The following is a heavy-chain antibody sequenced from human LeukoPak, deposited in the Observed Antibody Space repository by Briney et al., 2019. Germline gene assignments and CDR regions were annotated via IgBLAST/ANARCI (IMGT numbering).Heavy chain of an antibody. CDR1: GFSFSTYA. Sequence: PGGSLRLSCAASGFSFSTYAMHWVRQAPGKGLEWVAFIRYDGSKKNYADSVKGRFTISRDNSKNTLFVQMNSLRVEDTAVYYCAKVRYEDSKNDYNPYDYYYMDVWGKGTTVTISS. V-gene: IGHV3-30*02. D-gene: IGHD3-10*01. CDR2: IRYDGSKK. CDR3: AKVRYEDSKNDYNPYDYYYMDV. J-gene: IGHJ6*03.